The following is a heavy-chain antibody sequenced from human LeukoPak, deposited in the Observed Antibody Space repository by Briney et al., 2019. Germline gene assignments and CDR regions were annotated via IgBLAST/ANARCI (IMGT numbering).Heavy chain of an antibody. CDR1: GGSISSYY. J-gene: IGHJ3*02. CDR3: ARVYSSGWSLSPKDAFDI. Sequence: PSETLSLTCTVSGGSISSYYWSWIRQPAGMGLEWIGRIYTSGSTNYDPSLKSRVTMSVDTSKNQFSLKLSSVTAAGTAVYYCARVYSSGWSLSPKDAFDIWGQGTMVTVSS. D-gene: IGHD6-19*01. V-gene: IGHV4-4*07. CDR2: IYTSGST.